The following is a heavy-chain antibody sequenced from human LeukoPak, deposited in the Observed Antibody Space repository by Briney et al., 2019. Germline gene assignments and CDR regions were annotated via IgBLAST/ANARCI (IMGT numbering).Heavy chain of an antibody. J-gene: IGHJ3*02. Sequence: ASVKVSCKASGYTFTSYDINWVRQATGQGLEWMGRIIPILGIANYAQKFQGRVTITADKSTSTAYMELSSLRSEDTAVYYCASVMVRGVIGRGDAFDIWGQGTMVTVSS. V-gene: IGHV1-69*04. CDR3: ASVMVRGVIGRGDAFDI. CDR1: GYTFTSYD. D-gene: IGHD3-10*01. CDR2: IIPILGIA.